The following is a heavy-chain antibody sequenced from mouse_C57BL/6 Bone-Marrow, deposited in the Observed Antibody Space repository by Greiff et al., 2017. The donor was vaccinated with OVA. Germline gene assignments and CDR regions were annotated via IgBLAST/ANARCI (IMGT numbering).Heavy chain of an antibody. Sequence: VKLQESGPELVKPGASVKISCKASGYAFSSSWMNWVKQRPGKGLEWIGRIYPGDGDTNYNGKFKGKATLTADKSSSTAYMQLSSLTSEDSAVYFCARWSWYFDVWGTGTTVTVSS. V-gene: IGHV1-82*01. CDR1: GYAFSSSW. CDR3: ARWSWYFDV. J-gene: IGHJ1*03. CDR2: IYPGDGDT.